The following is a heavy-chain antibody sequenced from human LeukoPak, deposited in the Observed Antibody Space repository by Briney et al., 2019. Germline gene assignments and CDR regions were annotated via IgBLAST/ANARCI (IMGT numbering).Heavy chain of an antibody. V-gene: IGHV6-1*01. D-gene: IGHD6-25*01. J-gene: IGHJ4*02. CDR3: TRSPQEAAEFDY. CDR2: TYYRSKWYN. Sequence: SQTLSLTCAISGDSVSSNSAAWNWIRQSPSRGLEWLGRTYYRSKWYNDYAISVKSRITINPDTSKNQFSLRLNSVTPEDMAVYYCTRSPQEAAEFDYWGQGTLVTVSS. CDR1: GDSVSSNSAA.